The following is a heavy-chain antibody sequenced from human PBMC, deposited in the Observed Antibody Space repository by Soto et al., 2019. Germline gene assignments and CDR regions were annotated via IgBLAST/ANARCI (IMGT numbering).Heavy chain of an antibody. Sequence: QVQLVQSGAEVKKPGASVKVSCKASGYTFTSYGISWVRQAPGQGLEWMGWISAYNGNTNYAQKLQGRVTMTTDTTASTAYMEPRSLRSDDTAVYYCARGAKYCTTGVFTFYSMDGWGQGTTVTVSS. D-gene: IGHD2-8*01. CDR1: GYTFTSYG. CDR3: ARGAKYCTTGVFTFYSMDG. J-gene: IGHJ6*02. V-gene: IGHV1-18*01. CDR2: ISAYNGNT.